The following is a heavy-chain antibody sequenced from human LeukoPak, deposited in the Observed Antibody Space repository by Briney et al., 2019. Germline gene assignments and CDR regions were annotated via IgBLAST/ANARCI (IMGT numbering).Heavy chain of an antibody. D-gene: IGHD3-3*01. CDR2: INPNSGNT. Sequence: ASVKVSCKASGYTFTGYYMHWVRQATGQGLEWMGWINPNSGNTAYAQKFQGRVTITRNTSISTAYMELSSLRSEDTAVYYCARGGPYYDFWSGYYIAPAFDIWGQGSMVTVSS. V-gene: IGHV1-8*03. CDR3: ARGGPYYDFWSGYYIAPAFDI. J-gene: IGHJ3*02. CDR1: GYTFTGYY.